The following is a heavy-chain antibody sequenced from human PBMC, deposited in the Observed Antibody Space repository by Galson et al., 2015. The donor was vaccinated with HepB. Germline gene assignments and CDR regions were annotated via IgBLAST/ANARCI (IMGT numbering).Heavy chain of an antibody. CDR3: ARGYCSGGSCYGGFDY. V-gene: IGHV1-8*01. J-gene: IGHJ4*02. D-gene: IGHD2-15*01. CDR1: GYTFTSYD. CDR2: MNPNSGNT. Sequence: SVKVSCKASGYTFTSYDINWVRQATGQGLEWMGWMNPNSGNTGYAQKFQGRVTMTRNTSISTAYMELSSLRSEDTAVYYCARGYCSGGSCYGGFDYWGQGTLVTVSS.